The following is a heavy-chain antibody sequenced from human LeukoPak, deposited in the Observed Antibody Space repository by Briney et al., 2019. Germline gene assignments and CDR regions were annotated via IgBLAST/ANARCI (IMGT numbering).Heavy chain of an antibody. CDR1: GFTFSSYG. CDR2: ISGGGEST. V-gene: IGHV3-NL1*01. J-gene: IGHJ4*02. Sequence: PGRSLRLSCAASGFTFSSYGMHWVRQAPGKGLEWVSSISGGGESTYYADSVKGRFTISRDNTKNSLYLQMNSLRAEDTAVYYCARGLNDYGDYGNDWGFDYWGQGTLVAVSS. D-gene: IGHD4-17*01. CDR3: ARGLNDYGDYGNDWGFDY.